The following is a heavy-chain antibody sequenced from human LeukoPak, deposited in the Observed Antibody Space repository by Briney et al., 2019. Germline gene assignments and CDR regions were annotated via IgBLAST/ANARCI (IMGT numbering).Heavy chain of an antibody. Sequence: KSSETLSLTCTVSGGSISSSSYYWGWIRQPPGKGLEWIGSIYYSGSTYYNPSLKSRVTISVDTSKSQFSLKLSSVTAADTAVYYCARRVVVVTAIPYYYFDYWGQGTLVTVSS. V-gene: IGHV4-39*01. CDR2: IYYSGST. CDR3: ARRVVVVTAIPYYYFDY. CDR1: GGSISSSSYY. D-gene: IGHD2-21*02. J-gene: IGHJ4*02.